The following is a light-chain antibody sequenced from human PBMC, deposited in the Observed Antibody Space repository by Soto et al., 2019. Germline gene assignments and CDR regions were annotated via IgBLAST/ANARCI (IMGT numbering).Light chain of an antibody. V-gene: IGKV1-39*01. CDR2: TAS. J-gene: IGKJ5*01. CDR3: QQTYSAPA. Sequence: DIQMTQSPSSLSASVGDRVTISCRASRSVGTYLYWYQHKPGKAPKLLIYTASNLQSGVPSRFSGNGSGTVFTLTISSLQREDFATYYCQQTYSAPAFGQGTRLEIK. CDR1: RSVGTY.